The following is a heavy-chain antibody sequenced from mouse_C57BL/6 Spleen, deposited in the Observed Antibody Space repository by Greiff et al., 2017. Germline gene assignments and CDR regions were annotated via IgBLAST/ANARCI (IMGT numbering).Heavy chain of an antibody. Sequence: VKLQESGPELVKPGASVKISCKASGYAFSSSWMNWVKQRPGKGLEWIGRIYPGDGDTNYNGKFKGKATLTSAKSSSTAYMQLSSLTSEDSSVYFCANSGYIDYWGQGTTLTVSS. CDR2: IYPGDGDT. J-gene: IGHJ2*01. CDR3: ANSGYIDY. CDR1: GYAFSSSW. V-gene: IGHV1-82*01.